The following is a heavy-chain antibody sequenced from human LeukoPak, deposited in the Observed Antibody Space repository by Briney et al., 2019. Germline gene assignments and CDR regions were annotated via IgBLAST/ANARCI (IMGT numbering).Heavy chain of an antibody. J-gene: IGHJ4*02. CDR3: TRGETGNYYAY. D-gene: IGHD1-26*01. Sequence: GSVTVSCKASGYTFTGYYMHWVRQAPGQGLEWMGRINPNSGDTNYAQNFQGRVTMTRDTSISTAYMELSRLRSDDSAIYYCTRGETGNYYAYWGQGTLVTVSS. CDR2: INPNSGDT. V-gene: IGHV1-2*06. CDR1: GYTFTGYY.